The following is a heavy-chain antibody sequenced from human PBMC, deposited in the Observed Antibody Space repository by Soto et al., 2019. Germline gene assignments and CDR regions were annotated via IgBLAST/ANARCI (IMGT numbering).Heavy chain of an antibody. V-gene: IGHV4-59*06. D-gene: IGHD2-15*01. Sequence: ESLKISCAASGFTVSSNYMTWVRQAPGKGLEWIGHIFHTGRTHFNPSLKGRASISVDTSNYQFSLYLMSVTAADTAVYFCARWVEVSLDYFDSWGQGIPVTVS. CDR3: ARWVEVSLDYFDS. CDR2: IFHTGRT. CDR1: GFTVSSNY. J-gene: IGHJ4*02.